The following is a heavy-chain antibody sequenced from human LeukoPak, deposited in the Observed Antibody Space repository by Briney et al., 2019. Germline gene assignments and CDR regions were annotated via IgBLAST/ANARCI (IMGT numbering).Heavy chain of an antibody. J-gene: IGHJ6*03. CDR1: GFTFRSYA. V-gene: IGHV3-23*01. CDR3: AKPAEAMQYYYYYYMDV. CDR2: ISGSGGST. Sequence: GGSLRLSCAASGFTFRSYAMSWVRQAPGKGLEWVSAISGSGGSTYYADSVKGRFTISRDNSKNTLYLQMNSLRAEDTAVYYCAKPAEAMQYYYYYYMDVWGKGTTVTISS.